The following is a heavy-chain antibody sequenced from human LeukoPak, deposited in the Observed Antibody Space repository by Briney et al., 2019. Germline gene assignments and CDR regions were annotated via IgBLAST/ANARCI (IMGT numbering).Heavy chain of an antibody. CDR1: GYTFTGYY. CDR2: INPNSGGT. D-gene: IGHD3-10*01. V-gene: IGHV1-2*02. J-gene: IGHJ6*02. CDR3: ARDLFRGSTNYGMDV. Sequence: GASVKVSCKASGYTFTGYYMHWVRQAPGQGLEWMGWINPNSGGTNYAQKFQGRVTMTRDTSISTAYTELSRLRSDDTAVYYCARDLFRGSTNYGMDVWGQGTTVTVSS.